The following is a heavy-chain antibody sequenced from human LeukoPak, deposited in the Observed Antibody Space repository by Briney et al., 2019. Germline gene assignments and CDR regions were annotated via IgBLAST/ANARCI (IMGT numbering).Heavy chain of an antibody. Sequence: SVKVSCKASGGTFSSYAISWVRQAPGQGLEWMGGIIPIFGTANYAQKFQGRVTITADESTSTAYMELSSLRSEDTAVYYCAREGRYSSGWYYFDYWGQGTLVTVSS. CDR1: GGTFSSYA. D-gene: IGHD6-19*01. CDR3: AREGRYSSGWYYFDY. CDR2: IIPIFGTA. J-gene: IGHJ4*02. V-gene: IGHV1-69*13.